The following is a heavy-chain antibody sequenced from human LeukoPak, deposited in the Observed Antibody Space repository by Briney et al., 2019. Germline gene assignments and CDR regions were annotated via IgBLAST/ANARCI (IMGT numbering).Heavy chain of an antibody. Sequence: PSETLSLTCTVSGGSISNYYWSWIRQSPGKGLEWIGYISHTGSTNYNPSLKSRVTISVDKSKNQLSLKLSSVTATDTAVYYCAGGSGWNNYFEYWGQGTLVTVSS. CDR1: GGSISNYY. D-gene: IGHD6-19*01. CDR2: ISHTGST. CDR3: AGGSGWNNYFEY. J-gene: IGHJ4*02. V-gene: IGHV4-59*08.